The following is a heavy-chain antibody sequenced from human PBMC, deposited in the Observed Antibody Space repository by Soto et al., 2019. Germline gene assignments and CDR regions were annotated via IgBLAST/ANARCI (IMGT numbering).Heavy chain of an antibody. CDR1: GFTFSSYS. D-gene: IGHD5-18*01. CDR2: FTSSTSYI. CDR3: TRRGGYSYYFDY. Sequence: EVQLVESGGGLVKPGGSLRLSCAASGFTFSSYSMNWVRQAPGKGLEWVSSFTSSTSYIYYAGSVKGRFTISRDNAKNSLYLQMNSLRAEDTAVYYCTRRGGYSYYFDYWGQGTLVTVSS. V-gene: IGHV3-21*01. J-gene: IGHJ4*02.